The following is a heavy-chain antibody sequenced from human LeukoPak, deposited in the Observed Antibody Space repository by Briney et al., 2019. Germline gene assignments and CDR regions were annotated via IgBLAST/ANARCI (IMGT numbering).Heavy chain of an antibody. J-gene: IGHJ4*02. CDR1: GGSISSGGYY. CDR3: ARSPTGYYDSSGYTFDY. D-gene: IGHD3-22*01. Sequence: SETLSLTCTVSGGSISSGGYYWSWIRQPPGKGLEWIGYIYHSGSTYYNPSLKSRVTISVDRSKNQFSLKLSSVTAADTAVYYCARSPTGYYDSSGYTFDYWGQGTLVTVSS. V-gene: IGHV4-30-2*01. CDR2: IYHSGST.